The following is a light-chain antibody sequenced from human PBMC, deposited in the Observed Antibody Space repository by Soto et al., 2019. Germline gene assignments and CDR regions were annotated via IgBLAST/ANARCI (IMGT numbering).Light chain of an antibody. CDR1: SSDAGGYNY. J-gene: IGLJ1*01. V-gene: IGLV2-8*01. Sequence: QSALTQPPSASGSPGQSVTISCTGTSSDAGGYNYVSWYQQHPGKAPKLMIYEVSKRPSGVPDRFSGYKSGNTASLTVSGLQAEDEADYYCISYAGSNLLYVFGTGTKLTVL. CDR2: EVS. CDR3: ISYAGSNLLYV.